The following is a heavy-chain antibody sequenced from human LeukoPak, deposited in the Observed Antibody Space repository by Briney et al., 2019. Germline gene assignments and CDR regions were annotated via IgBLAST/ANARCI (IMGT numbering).Heavy chain of an antibody. CDR3: AKDLSSGSGYDLHFDY. D-gene: IGHD5-12*01. V-gene: IGHV3-30*18. Sequence: GGSLRLSCAASGFTFSSYGMHWVRQAPGKGLEWVAVISYDGSNKYYADSVKGRFTISRDNSKNTLYLQMNSLRAEDTAVYYCAKDLSSGSGYDLHFDYWGQGTLVTVSS. CDR1: GFTFSSYG. CDR2: ISYDGSNK. J-gene: IGHJ4*02.